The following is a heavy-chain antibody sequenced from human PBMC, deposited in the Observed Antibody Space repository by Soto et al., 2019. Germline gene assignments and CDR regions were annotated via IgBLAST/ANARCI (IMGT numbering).Heavy chain of an antibody. CDR3: ARPIQYYYDSRGHSAWFDP. CDR1: GGTFSSYA. V-gene: IGHV1-69*13. J-gene: IGHJ5*02. Sequence: GASVKVSCKASGGTFSSYAISWVRQAPGKGLEWIGGIIPIFGTANYAQKFQGRVTITADESTSTAYMELSSLRSEDTAVYYCARPIQYYYDSRGHSAWFDPWGQGTLVTVSS. D-gene: IGHD3-22*01. CDR2: IIPIFGTA.